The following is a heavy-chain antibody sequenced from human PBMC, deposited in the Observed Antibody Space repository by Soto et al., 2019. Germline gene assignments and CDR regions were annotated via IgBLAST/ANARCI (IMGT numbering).Heavy chain of an antibody. CDR2: ISANNGNT. J-gene: IGHJ6*02. Sequence: ASVKVSCKASGYTFTSYGISWVRQAPGQGLEWMGWISANNGNTNYAQKLQGRVTMTTDTATSTAYMELRSLRSDDTAVYYCAREEAAAATYYGMDVWGQGTTVTVSS. CDR1: GYTFTSYG. D-gene: IGHD6-13*01. V-gene: IGHV1-18*01. CDR3: AREEAAAATYYGMDV.